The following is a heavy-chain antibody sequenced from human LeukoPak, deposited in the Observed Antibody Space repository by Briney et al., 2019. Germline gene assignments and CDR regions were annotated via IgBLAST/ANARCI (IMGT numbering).Heavy chain of an antibody. D-gene: IGHD3-22*01. CDR1: GGTFSSYA. V-gene: IGHV1-69*13. J-gene: IGHJ4*02. Sequence: GASVKVSCKASGGTFSSYAISWVRQAPGQGLEWMGGIIPIFGTANYAQKFQARVTITADESTSTAYMELSSLRSEDTAVYYCARRGLYYYDSSGYSSFDYWGQGTLVTVSS. CDR3: ARRGLYYYDSSGYSSFDY. CDR2: IIPIFGTA.